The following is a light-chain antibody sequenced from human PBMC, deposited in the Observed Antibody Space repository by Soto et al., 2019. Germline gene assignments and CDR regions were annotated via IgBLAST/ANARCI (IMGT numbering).Light chain of an antibody. J-gene: IGKJ1*01. CDR1: QSVSSY. CDR3: QRRSNWWT. Sequence: EIVLTQSPATLSLSPGDRTTLSCKASQSVSSYLAWYQQKPGQAPRLLIYDASNRATSIPARFSGSGSGTDFTLTLSSLEPEDLAVYYCQRRSNWWTFGQGTKVAIK. CDR2: DAS. V-gene: IGKV3-11*01.